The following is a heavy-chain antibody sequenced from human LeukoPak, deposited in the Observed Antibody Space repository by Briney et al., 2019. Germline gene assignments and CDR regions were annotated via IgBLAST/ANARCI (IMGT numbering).Heavy chain of an antibody. J-gene: IGHJ6*03. CDR1: GFTFILYS. V-gene: IGHV3-21*01. Sequence: GGSLRLSCAASGFTFILYSMNWVRQAPGKGLEWVSSISISSNYIYYADSVKCRFTISRANAKNSLYLQMNSLRAEDTAVYYCARDSYDIHYYYYYMDVWGKGTTVTVSS. CDR3: ARDSYDIHYYYYYMDV. D-gene: IGHD3-9*01. CDR2: ISISSNYI.